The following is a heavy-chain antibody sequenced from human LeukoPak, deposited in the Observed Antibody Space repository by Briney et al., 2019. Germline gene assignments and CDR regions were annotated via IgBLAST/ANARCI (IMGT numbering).Heavy chain of an antibody. V-gene: IGHV3-23*01. CDR2: ISGSGGST. J-gene: IGHJ6*03. CDR3: AKADRSSSWYDYYYYMDV. CDR1: GFTFSSYA. D-gene: IGHD6-13*01. Sequence: GGSLRLSCAASGFTFSSYAMSWVRQAPGKGLEWVSAISGSGGSTYYADSVKGRFTISRDNSKNTLYLQMNSLRAEDTAVYYCAKADRSSSWYDYYYYMDVWGKGTTVTVSS.